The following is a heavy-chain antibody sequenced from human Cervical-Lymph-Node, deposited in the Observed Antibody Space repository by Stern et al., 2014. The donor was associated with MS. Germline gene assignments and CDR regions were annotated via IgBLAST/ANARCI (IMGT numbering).Heavy chain of an antibody. CDR2: INPLLGTP. V-gene: IGHV1-69*01. J-gene: IGHJ4*02. CDR3: ARDQGGIAAN. CDR1: GDTFSTLS. Sequence: QVQLVQSGAELKKPGSSVRVSCKASGDTFSTLSISWVRQAPGHGLEWLGVINPLLGTPRYVKKFQGRVTIIADESTSTVYMNLSGLRSDDTAVYYCARDQGGIAANWGQGTLVIVSS. D-gene: IGHD6-13*01.